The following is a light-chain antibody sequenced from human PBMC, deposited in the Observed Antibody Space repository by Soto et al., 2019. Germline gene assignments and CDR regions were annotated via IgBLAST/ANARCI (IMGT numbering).Light chain of an antibody. CDR1: QSVSSTY. CDR2: GAS. V-gene: IGKV3-20*01. CDR3: HQYGGSPPT. Sequence: EIVLTQSPGTLSLSPGQRAALSCRASQSVSSTYLAWYQQKPGQAPRLLIHGASNRATGIPDRFSGSGSGTDFTLTIVRLEPEDFAVYFCHQYGGSPPTFGQGTKVDIK. J-gene: IGKJ1*01.